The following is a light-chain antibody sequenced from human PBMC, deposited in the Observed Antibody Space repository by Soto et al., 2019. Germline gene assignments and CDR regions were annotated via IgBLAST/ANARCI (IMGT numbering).Light chain of an antibody. V-gene: IGLV7-43*01. CDR3: PIFRGGVYV. CDR1: SGAVTRGSF. Sequence: QAVVTQEPSLTVSPGGTLTLTCASSSGAVTRGSFPTWYQQKPGQTPRPLIYNTADKYSWTPARFSGSLLGGQAALTLSGARPEDEDEYYCPIFRGGVYVFGGGTKVTVL. J-gene: IGLJ1*01. CDR2: NTA.